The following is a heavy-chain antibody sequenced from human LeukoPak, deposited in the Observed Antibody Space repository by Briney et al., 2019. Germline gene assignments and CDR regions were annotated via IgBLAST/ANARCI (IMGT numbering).Heavy chain of an antibody. CDR3: ARESESYDSSGSTFKY. CDR2: IRYDGTNK. D-gene: IGHD3-22*01. CDR1: GFTFSSYG. V-gene: IGHV3-30*02. J-gene: IGHJ4*02. Sequence: GGSLRLSCAASGFTFSSYGMHWVRQAPGKGLEWVAFIRYDGTNKFYADSVKGRFTISRGNSKNTLYLQMNSLRAEDTAVYYCARESESYDSSGSTFKYWGQGTLVTVSS.